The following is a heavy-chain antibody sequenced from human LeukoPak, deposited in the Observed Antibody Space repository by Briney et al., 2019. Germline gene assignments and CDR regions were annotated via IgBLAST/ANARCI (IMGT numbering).Heavy chain of an antibody. CDR2: ISRRSRHL. Sequence: GGSLRLSCAASGFTFSSYEMNWVRQAPGKGLEWVSSISRRSRHLYYAGSVKGRFTISRDDAENSLYLQMNSLRAEDMAVYYCVRDLLGSGSTTAYLRHWGKGTLVTVSS. D-gene: IGHD1-1*01. J-gene: IGHJ1*01. CDR1: GFTFSSYE. V-gene: IGHV3-21*01. CDR3: VRDLLGSGSTTAYLRH.